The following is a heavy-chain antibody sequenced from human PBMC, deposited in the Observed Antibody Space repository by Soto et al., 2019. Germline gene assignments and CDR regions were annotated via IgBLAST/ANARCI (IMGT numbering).Heavy chain of an antibody. V-gene: IGHV1-69*08. J-gene: IGHJ4*02. CDR2: IIPIFGTG. Sequence: QVQLEQSGTEVKKPGSSVTVSCKASGGTFSTSTFTWVRQAPGQGLEWMGRIIPIFGTGDYAPRFQGRVLITADKSTSTVYMELSGLKAEDTAVFFCVRDAPIGSVFSGYDAIDSWGQGTLVTVSS. CDR1: GGTFSTST. CDR3: VRDAPIGSVFSGYDAIDS. D-gene: IGHD5-12*01.